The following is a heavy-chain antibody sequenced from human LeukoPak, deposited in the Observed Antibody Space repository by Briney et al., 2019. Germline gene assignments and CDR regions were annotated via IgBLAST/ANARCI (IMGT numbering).Heavy chain of an antibody. CDR1: GFTVSSYY. D-gene: IGHD3-16*01. CDR3: ARDLGRGYSNY. J-gene: IGHJ4*02. Sequence: PGGSLRLSCAASGFTVSSYYMSWVRQAPGKGLDWVSVIYSGGSAYYADSVKGRFTISRDNSKNTLYLQINSLRAEDTAVYYCARDLGRGYSNYRGQGTLVTVSS. V-gene: IGHV3-66*01. CDR2: IYSGGSA.